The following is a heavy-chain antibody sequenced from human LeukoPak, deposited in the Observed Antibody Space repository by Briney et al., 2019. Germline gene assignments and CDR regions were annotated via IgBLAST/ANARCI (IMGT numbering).Heavy chain of an antibody. CDR3: ARLHQGAFDI. CDR1: GGSFSGYY. V-gene: IGHV4-34*01. Sequence: SETLSLTCAVYGGSFSGYYWSWIRQPPGKGLEWIGEIYHSGSTNYNPSLKSRVTISVDTSKNQFSLKLSSVTAADTAVYYCARLHQGAFDIWGQGTMVTVSS. CDR2: IYHSGST. J-gene: IGHJ3*02.